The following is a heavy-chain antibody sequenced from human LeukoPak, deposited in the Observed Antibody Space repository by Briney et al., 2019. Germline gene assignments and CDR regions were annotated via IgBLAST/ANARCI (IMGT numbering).Heavy chain of an antibody. J-gene: IGHJ3*01. CDR2: INPNSGGT. Sequence: ASLKVSCKASGYTFTGYYMHWVRQAPGQGLEWMGWINPNSGGTYYAQQIQGWATMTRDTTISTAFMQLCRLGADDTAEYYAASYLGDDIFTSYVWGQGTMVTVSS. D-gene: IGHD3-9*01. V-gene: IGHV1-2*04. CDR1: GYTFTGYY. CDR3: ASYLGDDIFTSYV.